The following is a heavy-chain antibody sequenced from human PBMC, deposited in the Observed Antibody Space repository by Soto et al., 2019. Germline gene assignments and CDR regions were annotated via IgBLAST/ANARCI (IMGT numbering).Heavy chain of an antibody. D-gene: IGHD2-2*01. CDR3: ARSQGTSTSLEIYYYYYYGMDV. CDR1: GGTFSSYA. CDR2: IITISGTA. Sequence: QVQLVQSGAAVKKPGSSVKVSCKASGGTFSSYAISWVRQAPGQGLEWMGGIITISGTANYAQKFQGRVTITADESTSTAYMELSSVRSEDTAVYYCARSQGTSTSLEIYYYYYYGMDVWGQGTTVTVSS. J-gene: IGHJ6*02. V-gene: IGHV1-69*01.